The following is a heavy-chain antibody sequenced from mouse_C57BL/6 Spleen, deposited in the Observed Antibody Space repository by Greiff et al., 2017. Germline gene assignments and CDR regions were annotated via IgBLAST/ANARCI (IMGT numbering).Heavy chain of an antibody. J-gene: IGHJ4*01. D-gene: IGHD1-1*01. CDR2: ISSGGSYT. V-gene: IGHV5-6*01. CDR3: ARQITTVVATGDAMDY. Sequence: EVKLVESGGDLVKPGGSLKLSCAASGFTFSSYGMSWVRQTPDKRLEWVATISSGGSYTYYPDSVKGRFTISRDNAKNTLYLQMSSLKSEDTAMYYCARQITTVVATGDAMDYWGQGTSVTVSS. CDR1: GFTFSSYG.